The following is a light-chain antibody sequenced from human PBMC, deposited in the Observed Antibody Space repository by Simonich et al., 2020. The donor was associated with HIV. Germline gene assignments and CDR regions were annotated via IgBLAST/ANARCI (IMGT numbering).Light chain of an antibody. J-gene: IGKJ4*02. CDR1: QSVSSY. CDR3: QQRSTWPLT. Sequence: EIVITQSPATLSLSPGERATLSCRASQSVSSYLAWYQQKPGQAPRLLIYDASNRATGIPARFSGSGSGTDFTLTISSLEPEDFALYYCQQRSTWPLTFGGGTKVEI. CDR2: DAS. V-gene: IGKV3-11*01.